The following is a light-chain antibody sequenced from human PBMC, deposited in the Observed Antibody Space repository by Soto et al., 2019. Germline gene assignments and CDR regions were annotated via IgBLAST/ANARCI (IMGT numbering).Light chain of an antibody. CDR3: QQYGSSPFT. V-gene: IGKV3-20*01. CDR2: GAS. CDR1: QTVSSSY. Sequence: EIVFTQSPGTLSLSPGERATLSCRVSQTVSSSYLAWYQQKPGQAPRLLIYGASSRATGIPDRFRGSGSGTDFTLTISRLEPEDFAVYYCQQYGSSPFTFGPGTKVDIK. J-gene: IGKJ3*01.